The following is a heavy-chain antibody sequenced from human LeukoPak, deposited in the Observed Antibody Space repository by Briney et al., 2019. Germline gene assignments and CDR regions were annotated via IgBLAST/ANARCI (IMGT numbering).Heavy chain of an antibody. V-gene: IGHV3-33*08. Sequence: GGSLSLSCVASGFIYSDWWMNWVRQAPGKGLEWVAVIWYDGSKKYYADSVKGRFTISRDNSKNTLYLEMNSLRAEDTAVYYCARDRGSYDFWSGYLYWGQGTLVTVSS. CDR2: IWYDGSKK. CDR1: GFIYSDWW. J-gene: IGHJ4*02. CDR3: ARDRGSYDFWSGYLY. D-gene: IGHD3-3*01.